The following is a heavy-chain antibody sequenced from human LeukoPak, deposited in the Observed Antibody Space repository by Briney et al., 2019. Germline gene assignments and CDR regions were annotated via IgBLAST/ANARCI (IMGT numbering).Heavy chain of an antibody. CDR1: GYTFTGYY. V-gene: IGHV1-69*04. J-gene: IGHJ6*02. CDR2: IIPILGIA. Sequence: GASVKISCKASGYTFTGYYMHWVRQAPGQGLEWMGRIIPILGIANYAQKFQGRVTITVDKSTSTAYMELSSLRSEDTAVYYCARDHQDTMIVVATDPYVMAVWAQGTTVPVSS. CDR3: ARDHQDTMIVVATDPYVMAV. D-gene: IGHD3-22*01.